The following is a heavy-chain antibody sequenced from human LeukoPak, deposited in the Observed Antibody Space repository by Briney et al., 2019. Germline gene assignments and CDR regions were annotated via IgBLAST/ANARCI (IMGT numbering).Heavy chain of an antibody. CDR2: IYSGGST. D-gene: IGHD3-3*01. CDR3: AKGDTIFGVVIMDY. Sequence: GGSLRLSCAASGFTVSSNYMSGVRQAPGKGLEWVSVIYSGGSTYYADSVKGRFTISRDNSKNTLYLQMNSLRAEDTAVYYCAKGDTIFGVVIMDYWGQGTLVTVSS. J-gene: IGHJ4*02. CDR1: GFTVSSNY. V-gene: IGHV3-66*01.